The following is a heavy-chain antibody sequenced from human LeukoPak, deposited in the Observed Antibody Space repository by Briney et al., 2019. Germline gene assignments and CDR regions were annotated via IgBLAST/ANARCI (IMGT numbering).Heavy chain of an antibody. V-gene: IGHV3-23*01. CDR1: GITLSNYA. D-gene: IGHD3-10*01. CDR3: AKRGIVIRGLLIIGFHKEAYYFDS. Sequence: PGGSLRLSCVVSGITLSNYAMSRVRQAPGKGLEWVSGISGSAGGTNYADSVKGRFTISRDNSMNTMYLQMNSLRAEDTAVYFCAKRGIVIRGLLIIGFHKEAYYFDSWGQGILVTVSS. CDR2: ISGSAGGT. J-gene: IGHJ4*02.